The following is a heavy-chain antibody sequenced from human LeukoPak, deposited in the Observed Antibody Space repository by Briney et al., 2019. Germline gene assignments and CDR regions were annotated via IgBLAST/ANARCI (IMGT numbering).Heavy chain of an antibody. CDR2: ISAYNGNT. CDR3: ARDWETYYYDSSGYYPPPFDY. V-gene: IGHV1-18*01. J-gene: IGHJ4*02. D-gene: IGHD3-22*01. Sequence: ASVKVSCKASGYTFTSYGISWVRQAPGQGLEWMGWISAYNGNTNYAQKLQGRDTMTTDTSTSTAYMELRSLRSDDTAVYYCARDWETYYYDSSGYYPPPFDYWGQGTLVTVSS. CDR1: GYTFTSYG.